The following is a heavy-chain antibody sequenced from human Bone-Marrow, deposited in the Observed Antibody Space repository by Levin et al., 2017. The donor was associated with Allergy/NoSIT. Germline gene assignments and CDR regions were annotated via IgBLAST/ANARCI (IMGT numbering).Heavy chain of an antibody. V-gene: IGHV1-2*02. J-gene: IGHJ3*02. CDR1: GYTFSGHY. D-gene: IGHD3/OR15-3a*01. CDR2: INPNSGGT. Sequence: GESLKISCKASGYTFSGHYIHWMRQAPGQSLEWMGWINPNSGGTNYAQKFQDRVTMTRDTSISTAYMDLTTLTSDDTAVYYCALGTGTQCSYRCAIDIWGQGTMVTVST. CDR3: ALGTGTQCSYRCAIDI.